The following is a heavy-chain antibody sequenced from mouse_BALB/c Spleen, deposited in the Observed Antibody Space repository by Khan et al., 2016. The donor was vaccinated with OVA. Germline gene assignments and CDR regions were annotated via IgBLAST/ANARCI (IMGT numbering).Heavy chain of an antibody. CDR2: ISFSGST. CDR3: IRSVYYAYAYAMDY. Sequence: EVQLQESGPGLVKPSQSLSLTCTVTGYSITSDFAWNWVRQFPGNKLEWMGYISFSGSTSYDPSLKSRPSITRDTSNNQFFLQLSSVTTEDTATYYCIRSVYYAYAYAMDYWGQGTSVTVSS. J-gene: IGHJ4*01. CDR1: GYSITSDFA. V-gene: IGHV3-2*02. D-gene: IGHD2-2*01.